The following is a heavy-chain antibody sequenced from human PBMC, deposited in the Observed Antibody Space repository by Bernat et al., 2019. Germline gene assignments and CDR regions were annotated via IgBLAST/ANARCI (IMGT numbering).Heavy chain of an antibody. CDR2: INTNTGNP. CDR1: GYTFTSYA. D-gene: IGHD6-6*01. J-gene: IGHJ6*03. Sequence: QVQLVQSGSELKKPGASVKVSCKASGYTFTSYAMNWVRQAPGQGLEWMGWINTNTGNPTYAQGFTGQFVFSVDTSVSTAYLQISSVKAEDTAVYYCARGPRSIYYYYSYMDVWGKGTTVTVSS. CDR3: ARGPRSIYYYYSYMDV. V-gene: IGHV7-4-1*02.